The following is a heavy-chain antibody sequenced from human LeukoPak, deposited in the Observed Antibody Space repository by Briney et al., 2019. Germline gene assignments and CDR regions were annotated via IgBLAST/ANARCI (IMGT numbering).Heavy chain of an antibody. CDR2: IIPILGIA. V-gene: IGHV1-69*02. J-gene: IGHJ6*02. Sequence: SVKVSCMASGGTFSSYTISWVRQAPGQGLEWMGRIIPILGIANYAQKFQGRVTITADKSTSTAYMELSSLRSEDTAVYYCARGPYYYDSSGTYYYGMDVWGRGTTVTVSS. CDR1: GGTFSSYT. CDR3: ARGPYYYDSSGTYYYGMDV. D-gene: IGHD3-22*01.